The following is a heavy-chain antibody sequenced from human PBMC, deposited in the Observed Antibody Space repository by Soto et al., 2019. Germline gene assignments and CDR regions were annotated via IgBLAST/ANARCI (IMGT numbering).Heavy chain of an antibody. J-gene: IGHJ4*02. Sequence: GASVKVSCKASGGTFSSYAISWVRQAPGQGLEWMGGIIPIFGTANYAQKFQGRVTNTADESTSTAYMELSSLRSEDTAVYYCARDRYDSSGYPDYYFDYWGQGTRVTV. CDR2: IIPIFGTA. D-gene: IGHD3-22*01. CDR3: ARDRYDSSGYPDYYFDY. CDR1: GGTFSSYA. V-gene: IGHV1-69*13.